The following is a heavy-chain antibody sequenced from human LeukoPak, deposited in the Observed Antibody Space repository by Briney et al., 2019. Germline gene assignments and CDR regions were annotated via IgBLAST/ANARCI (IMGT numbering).Heavy chain of an antibody. J-gene: IGHJ5*02. Sequence: ASVKVSCKASGYTFTSYDINWARQATGQGLEWMGWMNPNSGNTGYAQKFQGRVTITRNTSISTAYMELSSLRSEDTAVYYCARRTDYGGYDPWGQGTLVTVSS. V-gene: IGHV1-8*03. D-gene: IGHD4-17*01. CDR2: MNPNSGNT. CDR1: GYTFTSYD. CDR3: ARRTDYGGYDP.